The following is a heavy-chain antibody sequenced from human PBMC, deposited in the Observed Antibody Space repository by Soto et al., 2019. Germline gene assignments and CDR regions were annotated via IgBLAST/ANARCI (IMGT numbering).Heavy chain of an antibody. Sequence: GSLRLSCATSGXSFNDYAMYWVRRAPGRGLEWVAIISSDGHHQFYLDNLRGRFTVSRDNSKNTLYLQMNSLTPEETAVYYCSRGTYYPQSSGLHADYWGPGTVGTVS. CDR1: GXSFNDYA. J-gene: IGHJ4*02. CDR2: ISSDGHHQ. D-gene: IGHD3-22*01. CDR3: SRGTYYPQSSGLHADY. V-gene: IGHV3-30*03.